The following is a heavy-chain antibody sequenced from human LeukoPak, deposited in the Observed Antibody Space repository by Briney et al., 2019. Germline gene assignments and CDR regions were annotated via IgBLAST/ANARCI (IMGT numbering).Heavy chain of an antibody. D-gene: IGHD5-18*01. CDR1: GFTFSSYA. CDR3: AKDRGGYSYIFEY. Sequence: GGSLRLSCAASGFTFSSYAMHWVRQAPGKGLEWVAVISYDGSNKYYADSVKGRFTISRDNSKNTLYLQMNSLRAEDTAVYHCAKDRGGYSYIFEYWGQGTLITVSS. J-gene: IGHJ4*02. CDR2: ISYDGSNK. V-gene: IGHV3-30*04.